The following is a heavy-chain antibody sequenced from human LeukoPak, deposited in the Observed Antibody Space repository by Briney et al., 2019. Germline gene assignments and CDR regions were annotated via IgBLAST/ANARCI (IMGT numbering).Heavy chain of an antibody. CDR1: GYTFTSSD. J-gene: IGHJ5*02. Sequence: ASVKVSCKASGYTFTSSDINWVRQATGQGLEWMGWMNPNSGNTGYAQKFQGRVTMTRNTSISTAYMELRSLRSDDTAVYYCARLFRGASFDPWGQGTLVTVSS. V-gene: IGHV1-8*01. CDR2: MNPNSGNT. D-gene: IGHD3-10*01. CDR3: ARLFRGASFDP.